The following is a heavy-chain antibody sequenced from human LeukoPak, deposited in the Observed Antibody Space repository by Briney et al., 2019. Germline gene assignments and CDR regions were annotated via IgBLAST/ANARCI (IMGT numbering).Heavy chain of an antibody. CDR2: INQDGSEK. D-gene: IGHD3-16*01. V-gene: IGHV3-7*01. CDR3: TRDVREAYDI. J-gene: IGHJ3*02. CDR1: GFRFGGFW. Sequence: GGSLRLSCEASGFRFGGFWMNWVRQAPGKGPERVANINQDGSEKLYVDSVKGRFTTSRDNAKNSLYLQINSLRVEDTAVYYCTRDVREAYDIWGHGTMVTVSS.